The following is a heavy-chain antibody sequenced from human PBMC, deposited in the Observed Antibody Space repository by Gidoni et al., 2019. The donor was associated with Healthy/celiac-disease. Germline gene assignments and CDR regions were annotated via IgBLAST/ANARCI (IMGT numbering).Heavy chain of an antibody. CDR3: ARDSTSSTRPDWFDP. V-gene: IGHV4-34*01. CDR1: GGSFSGYY. D-gene: IGHD2-2*01. Sequence: QVQLQQWCAGLLQPSETLSLTCAVYGGSFSGYYWSWIRQPPGKGLEWIGEINHSGSTNYNPALKSRVTISVDTSKNQFSLKLSSGTAADTAVYYCARDSTSSTRPDWFDPWGQGTLVTVSA. CDR2: INHSGST. J-gene: IGHJ5*02.